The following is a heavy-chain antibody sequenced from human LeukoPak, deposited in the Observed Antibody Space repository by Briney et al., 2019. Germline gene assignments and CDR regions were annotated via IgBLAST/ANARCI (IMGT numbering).Heavy chain of an antibody. V-gene: IGHV1-69*06. CDR2: IIPIFGTA. J-gene: IGHJ3*02. CDR3: ARDPTGYCSSTSCSDAFDI. D-gene: IGHD2-2*01. CDR1: GGTFSSYA. Sequence: ASVKVSCKASGGTFSSYAISWVRQAPGQGLEWMGGIIPIFGTANYAQKFQGRVTITADKSTSTAYMELSSLRSKDTAVYYCARDPTGYCSSTSCSDAFDIWGQGTMVTVSS.